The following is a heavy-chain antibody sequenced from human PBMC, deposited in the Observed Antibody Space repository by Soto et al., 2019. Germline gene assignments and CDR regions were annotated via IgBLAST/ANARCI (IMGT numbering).Heavy chain of an antibody. Sequence: EVQLVESGGGLVQPGGSLRLSCAVSGFTFSNYWMSWVRQAPGKGLEWVANIKQDGSEKYYVDSVKGRFTISRDNAKNSLYLQMNGLRAEDTAVYFCARDPSGYSRMWYPFAYWGQGTMVTVSS. V-gene: IGHV3-7*01. D-gene: IGHD6-13*01. CDR2: IKQDGSEK. J-gene: IGHJ4*02. CDR1: GFTFSNYW. CDR3: ARDPSGYSRMWYPFAY.